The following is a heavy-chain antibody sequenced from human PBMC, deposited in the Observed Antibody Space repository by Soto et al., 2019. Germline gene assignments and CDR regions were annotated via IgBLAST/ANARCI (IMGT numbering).Heavy chain of an antibody. D-gene: IGHD6-6*01. CDR3: ARRSSSSLGSLFDP. V-gene: IGHV4-39*01. Sequence: SETLSLTCTVSGGSISSSTYYWDWIRQPPGKGLEWIGAMYYTGNKNYNPSLESRVTMSVDTSKNQFSLKLSSVTPKDTAVYYCARRSSSSLGSLFDPWGRGILVTSPQ. CDR1: GGSISSSTYY. J-gene: IGHJ5*02. CDR2: MYYTGNK.